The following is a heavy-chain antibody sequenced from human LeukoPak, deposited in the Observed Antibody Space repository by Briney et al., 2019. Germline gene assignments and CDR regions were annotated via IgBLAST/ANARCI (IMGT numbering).Heavy chain of an antibody. CDR3: AKDRKLGTYFDY. CDR2: ISGSGGST. CDR1: GFTFCSYA. Sequence: PGGSLRLSCAVSGFTFCSYAMSWVRQAPGKGLEWVSAISGSGGSTYYADSVKGRFTISRDNSKNTLYLQMNSLRAEDTAVYYCAKDRKLGTYFDYWGQGTLVTVSS. V-gene: IGHV3-23*01. D-gene: IGHD7-27*01. J-gene: IGHJ4*02.